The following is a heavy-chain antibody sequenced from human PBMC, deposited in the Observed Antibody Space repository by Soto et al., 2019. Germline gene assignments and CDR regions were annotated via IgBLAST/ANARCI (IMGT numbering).Heavy chain of an antibody. CDR1: GFTFKESA. V-gene: IGHV3-23*01. CDR2: ISDTGAST. CDR3: AKGLGSGWACYFDH. Sequence: EVRLLEAGGGLKQPGGSLRLSCAASGFTFKESAMNWVRQAPGKGLEWVASISDTGASTWYAESVRGRLSISRDNSKNTLYPPLNSLIGEDTAVYYRAKGLGSGWACYFDHWGQGTLVTVSS. J-gene: IGHJ4*02. D-gene: IGHD6-19*01.